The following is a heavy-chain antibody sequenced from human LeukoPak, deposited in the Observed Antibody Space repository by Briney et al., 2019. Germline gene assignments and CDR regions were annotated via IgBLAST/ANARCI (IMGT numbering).Heavy chain of an antibody. Sequence: AGGSLRLSCAASGLAFSSYAMSWVRQAPGKGLEWVSAISGSGGSTYYADSVKGRFTISRDNSKNTLYLQMNSLRAEDTAVYYCAKHMVRANHYYFDYWGQGTLVTVSS. J-gene: IGHJ4*02. CDR2: ISGSGGST. D-gene: IGHD3-10*01. CDR1: GLAFSSYA. CDR3: AKHMVRANHYYFDY. V-gene: IGHV3-23*01.